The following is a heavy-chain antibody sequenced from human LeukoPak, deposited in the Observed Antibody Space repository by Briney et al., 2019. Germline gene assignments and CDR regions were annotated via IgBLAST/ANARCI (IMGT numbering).Heavy chain of an antibody. D-gene: IGHD6-6*01. J-gene: IGHJ4*02. V-gene: IGHV4-30-4*01. CDR3: ARGTWSSSIDY. CDR2: IYYSGST. Sequence: SETLSLTCTVSGGSISSGDYYWSWIRQPPGKGLEWIGYIYYSGSTYYNPSLKSRLTISGDTSKNQFSLRLSSVTAADTAVYYCARGTWSSSIDYWGQGTLVTVSS. CDR1: GGSISSGDYY.